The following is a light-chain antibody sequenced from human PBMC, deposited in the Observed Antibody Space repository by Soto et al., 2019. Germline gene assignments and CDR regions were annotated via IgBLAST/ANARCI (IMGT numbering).Light chain of an antibody. V-gene: IGLV2-14*01. CDR2: EIT. Sequence: QSALTQPASVSGSPGQSITISCTGSSSDVGAYNYVSWFQQHPGKAPKLVIHEITLRPSGVSNRFSGSKSGNTASLTVSGLQAEDEADYYCSSYTTSSTWVFGGGTKVTVL. CDR1: SSDVGAYNY. J-gene: IGLJ3*02. CDR3: SSYTTSSTWV.